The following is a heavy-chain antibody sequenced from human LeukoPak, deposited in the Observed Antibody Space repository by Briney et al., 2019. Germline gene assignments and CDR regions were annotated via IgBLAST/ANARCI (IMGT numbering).Heavy chain of an antibody. D-gene: IGHD3-22*01. CDR1: GYTFTSYY. J-gene: IGHJ6*02. Sequence: GASVKVSCKASGYTFTSYYMHWVRQAPGQGLEWMGIINPSGGSTSYAQKFQGRVTMTRDTSTSIVYMELSSLRSEDTAVYYCAREGYYDSSGYYYYYYGMDVWGQGTTVTVSS. CDR2: INPSGGST. CDR3: AREGYYDSSGYYYYYYGMDV. V-gene: IGHV1-46*01.